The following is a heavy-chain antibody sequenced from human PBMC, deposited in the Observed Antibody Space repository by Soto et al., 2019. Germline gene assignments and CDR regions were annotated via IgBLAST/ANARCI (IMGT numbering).Heavy chain of an antibody. J-gene: IGHJ1*01. CDR3: ARLYYYDSSGDYYGVEYFKH. CDR2: IYPGDSDT. V-gene: IGHV5-51*01. Sequence: PGEFLKISCKGSGYSFTSYWIGWVRHMAVKGLEWMGIIYPGDSDTRYSPSFQGQVTISAHKSISTSYPQWSSLEASDIAMYYCARLYYYDSSGDYYGVEYFKHWGRGTLVAGSS. D-gene: IGHD3-22*01. CDR1: GYSFTSYW.